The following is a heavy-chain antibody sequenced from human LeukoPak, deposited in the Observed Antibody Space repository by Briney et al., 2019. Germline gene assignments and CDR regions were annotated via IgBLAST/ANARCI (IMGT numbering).Heavy chain of an antibody. J-gene: IGHJ4*02. D-gene: IGHD1-26*01. CDR3: AKDRSGSYFGGIDY. V-gene: IGHV3-9*01. Sequence: GGSLRLSRAASGFTFDDYAMHWVRQAPGKGLEWVSGISWNSGSIGYADSVKGRITISRDNAKNSLYLQMNSLRAEDTALYYCAKDRSGSYFGGIDYWGQGTLVTVSS. CDR2: ISWNSGSI. CDR1: GFTFDDYA.